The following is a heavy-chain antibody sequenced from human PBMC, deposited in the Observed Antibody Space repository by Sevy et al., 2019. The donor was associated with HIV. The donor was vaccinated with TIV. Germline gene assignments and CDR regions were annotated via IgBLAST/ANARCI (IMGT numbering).Heavy chain of an antibody. CDR1: GFSLKNYW. CDR3: VRAILAEGSL. J-gene: IGHJ4*02. Sequence: GGSLRLSCSASGFSLKNYWISWVRQAPGKGLEWVANINQDGSVRYYIDSVKGRFTISRDDARNLAFLYMDSLRADDTARYYCVRAILAEGSLWGQGTLVTVSS. D-gene: IGHD5-12*01. CDR2: INQDGSVR. V-gene: IGHV3-7*01.